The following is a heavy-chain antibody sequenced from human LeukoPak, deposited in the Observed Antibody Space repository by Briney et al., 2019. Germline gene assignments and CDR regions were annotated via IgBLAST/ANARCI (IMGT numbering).Heavy chain of an antibody. V-gene: IGHV4-38-2*01. D-gene: IGHD4-17*01. Sequence: PSETLSLSCAVSGYSISSGYYWGWIRQPPGKGLEWIGSIYHSGSTYYNPSLKSRVTISVDTSKNQFSLKLSSVTAADTAVYYCARQGGDLQPSFDYWGQRTLVTVSS. J-gene: IGHJ4*02. CDR1: GYSISSGYY. CDR3: ARQGGDLQPSFDY. CDR2: IYHSGST.